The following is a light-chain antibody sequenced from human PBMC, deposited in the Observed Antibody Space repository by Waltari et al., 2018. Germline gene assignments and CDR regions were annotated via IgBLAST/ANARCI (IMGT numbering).Light chain of an antibody. J-gene: IGKJ1*01. CDR3: QQSYSTFWT. V-gene: IGKV1-39*01. Sequence: DIQMTQSPSSLSASVGDRVPITCRASQSISSYLNWYQQKPGKAPKLLIYAASSLQSGVPSMFSGSGSGTDFTLTISSLQPEDFATYYCQQSYSTFWTFGQGTKVEIK. CDR2: AAS. CDR1: QSISSY.